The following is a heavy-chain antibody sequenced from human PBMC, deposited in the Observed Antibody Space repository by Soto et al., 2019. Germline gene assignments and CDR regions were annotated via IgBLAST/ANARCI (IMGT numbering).Heavy chain of an antibody. CDR3: ARKAVRYQLPKLGGVNDY. CDR2: INHSGST. CDR1: GGSFGGYY. J-gene: IGHJ4*02. Sequence: QVQLQQWGAGLLKPSETLSLTCAVYGGSFGGYYWSWIRQPPGKGLEWIGEINHSGSTNYNPSLKSRVTISVDTSKNQFSLKLSSVTAADTAVYYCARKAVRYQLPKLGGVNDYWGQGTLVTVSS. V-gene: IGHV4-34*01. D-gene: IGHD2-2*01.